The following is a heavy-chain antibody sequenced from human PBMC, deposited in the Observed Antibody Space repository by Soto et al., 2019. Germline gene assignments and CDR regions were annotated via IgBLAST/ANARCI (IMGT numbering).Heavy chain of an antibody. CDR2: ISYDGSNK. V-gene: IGHV3-30-3*01. CDR3: ARDRYIVVVVAATFDY. CDR1: GFTFSSYA. J-gene: IGHJ4*02. Sequence: QVQLVESGGGVVQPGRSLRLSCAASGFTFSSYAMHWVRQAPGKGLEWVAVISYDGSNKYYADSVKGRFTISRDNSKNMLYLQMNSLRAEDTAVYYCARDRYIVVVVAATFDYWGQGTLVTVSS. D-gene: IGHD2-15*01.